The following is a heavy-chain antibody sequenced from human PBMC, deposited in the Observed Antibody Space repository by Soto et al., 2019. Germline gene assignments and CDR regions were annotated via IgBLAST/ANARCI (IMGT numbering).Heavy chain of an antibody. J-gene: IGHJ4*02. D-gene: IGHD3-22*01. CDR1: GGSVRSGSYY. Sequence: SETLSLTCSVSGGSVRSGSYYWTWIRQPPGKGLEWIGYIYQSGTTNYNASLKSRVTISIDTSNNQFFLKLNSVTAADTAVYYCARDSSGRHDYWGQGTLVTVSS. CDR2: IYQSGTT. V-gene: IGHV4-61*01. CDR3: ARDSSGRHDY.